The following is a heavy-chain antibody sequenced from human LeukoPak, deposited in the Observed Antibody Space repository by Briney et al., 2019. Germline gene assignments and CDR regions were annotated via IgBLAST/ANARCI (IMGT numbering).Heavy chain of an antibody. CDR3: AIDEPNYAPYDFDY. Sequence: GGSLRLSCAASRFTFSNAWMNWVRQAPGKGLEWVGRIKSKADGETTDYAAPVKGRFTISRDDSNNMVYLQMNSLKIEDTAVYNCAIDEPNYAPYDFDYWGQGTLVTVSS. CDR2: IKSKADGETT. J-gene: IGHJ4*02. V-gene: IGHV3-15*01. CDR1: RFTFSNAW. D-gene: IGHD4/OR15-4a*01.